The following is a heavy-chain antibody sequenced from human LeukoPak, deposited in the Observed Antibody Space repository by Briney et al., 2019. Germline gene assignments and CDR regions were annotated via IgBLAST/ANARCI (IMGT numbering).Heavy chain of an antibody. Sequence: GGSLRLSCAASGFTFSGYPIHWVRQAPGKGLEWVAVILYDGSNKYYADSVKGRFTISRDNSKNTLYLQMNSLRAEDTAVYYCARVCSSTSCYLYYYYGMDVWGQGTTVTVSS. V-gene: IGHV3-30-3*01. CDR3: ARVCSSTSCYLYYYYGMDV. CDR1: GFTFSGYP. CDR2: ILYDGSNK. D-gene: IGHD2-2*01. J-gene: IGHJ6*02.